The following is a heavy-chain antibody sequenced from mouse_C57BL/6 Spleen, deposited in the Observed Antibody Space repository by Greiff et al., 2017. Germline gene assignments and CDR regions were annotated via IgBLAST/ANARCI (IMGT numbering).Heavy chain of an antibody. D-gene: IGHD2-1*01. CDR2: FHPSDSDT. J-gene: IGHJ4*01. V-gene: IGHV1-74*01. CDR3: AIFYGNYDAMDY. CDR1: GYTFTSYW. Sequence: QVQLQQPGAELVKPGASVKVSCKASGYTFTSYWMHWVKQRPGQGLEWIGRFHPSDSDTNYNQKFKGKATLTVDKSSSTAYMQLSSLTSEDSAVYYCAIFYGNYDAMDYWGQGTSVTVSS.